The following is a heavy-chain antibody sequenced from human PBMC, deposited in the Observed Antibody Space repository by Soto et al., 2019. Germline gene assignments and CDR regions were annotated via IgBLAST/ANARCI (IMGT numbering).Heavy chain of an antibody. Sequence: EVQLVESGGALVQPGGSLRLSCAASGFTFGNSWMHWVRQAPGEGLEWVSRMNSDGSSTNYADSVKGRFTVSRDNAKNTLYLQMNSLRAEDTALYYCAKGRGLNDAFDIWGQGTMVTVSS. CDR3: AKGRGLNDAFDI. D-gene: IGHD3-10*01. CDR2: MNSDGSST. V-gene: IGHV3-74*01. CDR1: GFTFGNSW. J-gene: IGHJ3*02.